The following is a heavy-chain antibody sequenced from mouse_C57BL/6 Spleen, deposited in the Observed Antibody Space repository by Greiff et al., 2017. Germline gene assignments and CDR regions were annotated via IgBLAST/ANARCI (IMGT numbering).Heavy chain of an antibody. J-gene: IGHJ3*01. V-gene: IGHV1-80*01. CDR3: ARSGYYGSSTY. Sequence: QVQLQQSGAELVKPGASVKISCKASGYAFSSYWMNWVKQRPGKGLEWIGQIYPGDGDTTYNGKFKGKATLTADKSSSTAYMQLSSLTSEDSAVYFCARSGYYGSSTYWGQGTLVTVSA. CDR1: GYAFSSYW. CDR2: IYPGDGDT. D-gene: IGHD1-1*01.